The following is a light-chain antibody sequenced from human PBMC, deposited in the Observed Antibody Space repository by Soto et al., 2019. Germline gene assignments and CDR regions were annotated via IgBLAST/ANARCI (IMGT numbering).Light chain of an antibody. CDR2: KAS. CDR3: QHYNTYPLT. CDR1: QSISSW. Sequence: DIQMTQSPSTLSASVGDRVTITCRASQSISSWLAWYQQKPGKAPKLLIYKASTIESGVPSRFSGSGSVTEFTLTISSLQPDDFATYYCQHYNTYPLTFGGGTKLEIK. J-gene: IGKJ4*01. V-gene: IGKV1-5*03.